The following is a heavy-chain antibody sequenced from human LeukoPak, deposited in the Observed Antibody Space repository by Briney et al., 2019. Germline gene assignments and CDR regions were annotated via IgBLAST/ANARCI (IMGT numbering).Heavy chain of an antibody. J-gene: IGHJ3*02. CDR3: ARVLLWFGTRGAFDI. CDR1: GYSISSGYY. D-gene: IGHD3-10*01. CDR2: IYHSGST. Sequence: SETLSLTCTVSGYSISSGYYWGWIRQPPGKGLEWIGSIYHSGSTYYNPSLKSRVTISVDTSKNQFSLKLSSVTAADTAVYYCARVLLWFGTRGAFDIWGQGTMVTVSS. V-gene: IGHV4-38-2*02.